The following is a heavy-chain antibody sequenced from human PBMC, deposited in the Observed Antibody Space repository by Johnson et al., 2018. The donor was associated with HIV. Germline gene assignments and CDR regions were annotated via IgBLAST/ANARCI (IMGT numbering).Heavy chain of an antibody. CDR2: ISYDGSNK. CDR3: AGSSGYDDGGDAFEI. J-gene: IGHJ3*02. CDR1: GFTFSSYA. D-gene: IGHD3-22*01. V-gene: IGHV3-30*04. Sequence: QVQLVESGGGVVQPGRSLRLSCAASGFTFSSYAMHWDRQAPGKGLEWVAVISYDGSNKYYADSVKGRFTISRDNSKNTLYLQMNSLRPEDTAVYYCAGSSGYDDGGDAFEIWGQGTMVTGSS.